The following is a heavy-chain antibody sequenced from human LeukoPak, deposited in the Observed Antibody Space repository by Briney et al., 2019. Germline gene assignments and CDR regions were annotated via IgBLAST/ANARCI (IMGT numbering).Heavy chain of an antibody. V-gene: IGHV3-30*02. CDR2: VRYDGIDK. CDR3: AKVFPLTFYYMDV. Sequence: GGSLRLSCVASGVTFATYGMHWVRQAPGKGLEWVAFVRYDGIDKYYGDSVKGRFTISRDNSKNTLYLQMNGLRVEDTAVYFCAKVFPLTFYYMDVWGQGTTVTVS. CDR1: GVTFATYG. J-gene: IGHJ6*03.